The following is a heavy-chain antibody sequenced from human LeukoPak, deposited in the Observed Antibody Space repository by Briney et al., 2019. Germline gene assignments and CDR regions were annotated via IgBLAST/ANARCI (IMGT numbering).Heavy chain of an antibody. D-gene: IGHD3-9*01. CDR3: ARHYGNDILTESGFDP. CDR2: INPNSGGT. J-gene: IGHJ5*02. V-gene: IGHV1-2*02. CDR1: GYTFTGYY. Sequence: ASVKVSCKASGYTFTGYYMHWVRQAPGQGLEWMGWINPNSGGTNCAQKFQNRVTMTRDTSISTAYTELGRLRSDDTAVYYCARHYGNDILTESGFDPWGQGTLVTVSS.